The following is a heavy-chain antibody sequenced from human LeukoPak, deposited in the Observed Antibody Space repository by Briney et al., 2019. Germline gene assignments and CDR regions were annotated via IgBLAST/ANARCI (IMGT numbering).Heavy chain of an antibody. J-gene: IGHJ4*02. CDR2: ISAYNGNT. CDR3: ARGPPAAAAGHFDY. CDR1: GYTFTSSG. V-gene: IGHV1-18*01. D-gene: IGHD6-13*01. Sequence: ASVKVSCKASGYTFTSSGISWVRQAPGHGLEWRGWISAYNGNTNYAQKLQGRVTMTTGTSTSTAYMELRSLRSDDTAVYYCARGPPAAAAGHFDYWGQGTLVTVSS.